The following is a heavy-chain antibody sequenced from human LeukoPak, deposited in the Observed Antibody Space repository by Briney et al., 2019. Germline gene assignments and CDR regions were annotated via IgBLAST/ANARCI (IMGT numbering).Heavy chain of an antibody. D-gene: IGHD5-24*01. J-gene: IGHJ4*02. CDR3: ARGYINYVDY. CDR1: GFTFSSYW. Sequence: PGGSLRLSCAASGFTFSSYWMHWVRQVPGKGLVWFSRINFDGSSTTYADSVKGRFTISRDNAKNTLYLQVNSLRAEDTAVYFCARGYINYVDYWGQGTLVTVSS. V-gene: IGHV3-74*01. CDR2: INFDGSST.